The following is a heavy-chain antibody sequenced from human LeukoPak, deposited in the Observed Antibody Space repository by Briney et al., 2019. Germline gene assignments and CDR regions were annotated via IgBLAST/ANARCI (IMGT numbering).Heavy chain of an antibody. CDR1: GFTFSSYA. D-gene: IGHD3-9*01. J-gene: IGHJ4*02. Sequence: PGGSLRLSCAASGFTFSSYAMSWVRQAPGKGLEWVSAISGSGGSTYYADSVKGRFTISRDNSKNTPYLQMNSLRAEDTALYSCARHVLRYFDWLLIFDYWGQGTLVTVSS. CDR3: ARHVLRYFDWLLIFDY. CDR2: ISGSGGST. V-gene: IGHV3-23*01.